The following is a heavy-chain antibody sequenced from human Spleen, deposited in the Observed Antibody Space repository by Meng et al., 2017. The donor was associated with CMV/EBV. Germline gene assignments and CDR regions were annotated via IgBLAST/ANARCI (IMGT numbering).Heavy chain of an antibody. D-gene: IGHD2-2*02. CDR3: ARAGLGYCSVTSCYNDY. CDR2: IREDGSSK. CDR1: GFTFSTSW. J-gene: IGHJ4*02. Sequence: GESLKISCAASGFTFSTSWMSWVRQAPGKGLERVANIREDGSSKYYADPVKGRFTISRDNAKNSLFLQMSSLRAEDTAMYYCARAGLGYCSVTSCYNDYWGRGSLVTVSS. V-gene: IGHV3-7*01.